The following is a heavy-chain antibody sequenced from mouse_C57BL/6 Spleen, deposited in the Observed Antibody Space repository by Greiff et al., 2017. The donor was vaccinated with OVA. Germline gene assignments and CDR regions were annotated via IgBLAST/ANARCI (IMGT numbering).Heavy chain of an antibody. CDR2: IDPSDSYT. CDR3: ARRFITTVGSYFDY. V-gene: IGHV1-59*01. J-gene: IGHJ2*01. Sequence: QVQLQQPGAELVRPGTSVKLSCKASGYTFTSYWMHWVKQRPGQGLEWIGVIDPSDSYTNYNQKFKGKATLTVDTSSSTAYMQLSSLTSEDSAVYYCARRFITTVGSYFDYWGQGTTLTVSS. D-gene: IGHD1-1*01. CDR1: GYTFTSYW.